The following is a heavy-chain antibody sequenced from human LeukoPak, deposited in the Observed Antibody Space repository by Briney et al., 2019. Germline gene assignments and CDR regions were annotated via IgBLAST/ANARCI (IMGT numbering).Heavy chain of an antibody. D-gene: IGHD3-16*02. Sequence: SETLSLTCTVSGGSISTYYWTWIRQSAGKGLEWIGRVYNDGSTSYNPSLWSRGTIAVDNSKNQCSLKLNAVTASDTAVYYCARPYRVGGSIPFDIWGQGTLVTVSS. V-gene: IGHV4-4*07. J-gene: IGHJ3*02. CDR3: ARPYRVGGSIPFDI. CDR2: VYNDGST. CDR1: GGSISTYY.